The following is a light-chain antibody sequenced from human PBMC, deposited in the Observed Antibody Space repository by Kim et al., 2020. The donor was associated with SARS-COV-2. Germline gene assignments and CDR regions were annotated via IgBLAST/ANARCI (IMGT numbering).Light chain of an antibody. CDR2: DAS. CDR1: QSVGKY. CDR3: QQSSNLPPT. V-gene: IGKV1-39*01. J-gene: IGKJ1*01. Sequence: DIQMTQSPSSLSASVGDRVTITCRASQSVGKYLNWYQQKFGKAPKLLLFDASHLKEGVPSRFTGSGSGTEFTLTISSLQPEDFGTYYCQQSSNLPPTFGQGTKVDIK.